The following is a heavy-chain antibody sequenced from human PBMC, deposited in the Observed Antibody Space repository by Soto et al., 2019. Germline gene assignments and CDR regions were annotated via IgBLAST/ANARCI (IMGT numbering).Heavy chain of an antibody. V-gene: IGHV3-13*01. CDR3: AREQQLDCYYGMDV. D-gene: IGHD6-13*01. CDR1: GFTFSSYD. J-gene: IGHJ6*02. Sequence: GGSLRLSCAASGFTFSSYDMHWVRQATGKGLEWVSAIGTAGDTYYPGSVKGRFTISRENAKNSLYLQMNSLRAEDTAVYYWAREQQLDCYYGMDVWGQGTTVTVSS. CDR2: IGTAGDT.